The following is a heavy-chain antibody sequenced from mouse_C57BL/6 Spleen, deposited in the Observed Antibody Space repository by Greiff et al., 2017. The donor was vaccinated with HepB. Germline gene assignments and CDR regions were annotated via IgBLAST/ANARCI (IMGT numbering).Heavy chain of an antibody. CDR1: GYAFSSYW. Sequence: VQLQESGAELVKPGASVKISCKASGYAFSSYWMNWVKQRPGKGLEWIGQIYPGDGDTNYNGKFQGKATLTADKSSSTAYMQLSSLTSEDSAVYFCARDTTVVDFDYWGQGTTLTVSS. D-gene: IGHD1-1*01. J-gene: IGHJ2*01. V-gene: IGHV1-80*01. CDR2: IYPGDGDT. CDR3: ARDTTVVDFDY.